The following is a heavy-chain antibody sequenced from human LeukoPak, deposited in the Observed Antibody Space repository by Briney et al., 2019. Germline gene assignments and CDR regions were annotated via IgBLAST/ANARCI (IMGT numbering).Heavy chain of an antibody. Sequence: ASVKVSCKASGYTFTSYGISWVRQAPGQGLEWMGWISAYNGNTNYAQKLQGRVTMTTDTSTSTAYMELRSLRSDDTAVYCCARDEYYDSSGYPPFDYWGQGTLVTVSS. J-gene: IGHJ4*02. CDR2: ISAYNGNT. D-gene: IGHD3-22*01. V-gene: IGHV1-18*01. CDR3: ARDEYYDSSGYPPFDY. CDR1: GYTFTSYG.